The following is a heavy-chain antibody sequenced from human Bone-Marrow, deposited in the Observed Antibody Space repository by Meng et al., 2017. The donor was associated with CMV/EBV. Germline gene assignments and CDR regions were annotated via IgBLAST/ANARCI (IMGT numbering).Heavy chain of an antibody. D-gene: IGHD6-6*01. V-gene: IGHV5-51*01. CDR3: AKIKYSSSPSLDY. J-gene: IGHJ4*02. CDR1: GYSFTSYW. CDR2: IYPGDSDT. Sequence: KVSCKASGYSFTSYWIGWVRQMPGKGLEWMGIIYPGDSDTRYSPSFQGQVTISADKSISTAYLQWSSLKASDTAMYYCAKIKYSSSPSLDYWGQGTLVTVSS.